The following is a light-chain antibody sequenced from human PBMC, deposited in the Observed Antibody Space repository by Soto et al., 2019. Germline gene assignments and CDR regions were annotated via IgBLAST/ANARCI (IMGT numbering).Light chain of an antibody. V-gene: IGKV3-15*01. CDR1: RTVHSN. CDR3: QQYNNWPRT. Sequence: EILMTQSPATVSVSPGDRVTLSCRASRTVHSNVAWYQHKPGQAPRLLIYGASFRATGMPARFSGSGFGTEFTLTISSLQSEDFAVYYCQQYNNWPRTFGQGTKVDI. CDR2: GAS. J-gene: IGKJ1*01.